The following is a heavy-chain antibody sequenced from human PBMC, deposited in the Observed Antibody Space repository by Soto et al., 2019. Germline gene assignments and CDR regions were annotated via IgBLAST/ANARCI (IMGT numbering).Heavy chain of an antibody. D-gene: IGHD5-18*01. V-gene: IGHV3-11*01. CDR3: VARIQLWNRVDF. J-gene: IGHJ4*02. CDR2: ISSSGTTI. Sequence: GGSLRLSCAASLLTFSDYYMSWIRQAPGKGLEWLSHISSSGTTIHYADSVKGRFTISRDNAKKSLFLQMNSLRAEDTAVYYCVARIQLWNRVDFWGQGTLVTVSS. CDR1: LLTFSDYY.